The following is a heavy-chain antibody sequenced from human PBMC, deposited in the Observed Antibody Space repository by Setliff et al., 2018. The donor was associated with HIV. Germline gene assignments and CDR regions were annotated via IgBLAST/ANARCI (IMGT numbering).Heavy chain of an antibody. CDR1: GYTFTSYY. J-gene: IGHJ3*02. Sequence: GASVKVSCKASGYTFTSYYMHWVRQAPGQGLEWMGIINPTGGSTSYAQNFQGRVAMTRDTSTSTVYMELSSLRSEDTAVYYCARGGPSPALTLKLTDAFGIWGQGTMVTVSS. CDR2: INPTGGST. CDR3: ARGGPSPALTLKLTDAFGI. V-gene: IGHV1-46*01. D-gene: IGHD2-15*01.